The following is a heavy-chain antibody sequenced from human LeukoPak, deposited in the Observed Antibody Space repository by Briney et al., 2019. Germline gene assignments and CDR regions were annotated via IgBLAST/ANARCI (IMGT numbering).Heavy chain of an antibody. CDR2: IYYSGST. Sequence: SETLSLTCTVSGGSISSGGYYWSWIRQHPGKGLEWIGYIYYSGSTYYNPSLNSRVTISVDTSKNQFSLKLSSVTAADTAVYYCVGSGSYFHYWGQGTLVTVSS. CDR3: VGSGSYFHY. V-gene: IGHV4-31*03. CDR1: GGSISSGGYY. D-gene: IGHD3-10*01. J-gene: IGHJ4*02.